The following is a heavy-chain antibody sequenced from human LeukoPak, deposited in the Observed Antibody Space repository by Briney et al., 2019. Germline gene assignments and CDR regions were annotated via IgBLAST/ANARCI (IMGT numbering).Heavy chain of an antibody. D-gene: IGHD3-10*01. Sequence: GGSLRLSCAASRFTVSSNYMSWVRQAPGKGLEWVSVIYSGGSTYYADSVKGRFTISRDNSKNTLYLQMNSLRAEDSAVYYCARDGPRPGRGVIFDSWGQETLVTVSS. CDR2: IYSGGST. V-gene: IGHV3-66*01. CDR3: ARDGPRPGRGVIFDS. CDR1: RFTVSSNY. J-gene: IGHJ4*02.